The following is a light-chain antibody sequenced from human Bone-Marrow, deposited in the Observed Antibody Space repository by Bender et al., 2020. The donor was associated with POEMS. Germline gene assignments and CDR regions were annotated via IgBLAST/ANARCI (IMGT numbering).Light chain of an antibody. Sequence: QSVLTQPPSASGTPGQRVTISCSGGSSNIGAHAVNWYQHLPGTAPKLLIYSSHRRPSEVPDRFSGSKSGTSASLAVRGVQAEDEADYYCAAWDDSLSNPDFGGGTKLTVL. V-gene: IGLV1-44*01. J-gene: IGLJ2*01. CDR1: SSNIGAHA. CDR3: AAWDDSLSNPD. CDR2: SSH.